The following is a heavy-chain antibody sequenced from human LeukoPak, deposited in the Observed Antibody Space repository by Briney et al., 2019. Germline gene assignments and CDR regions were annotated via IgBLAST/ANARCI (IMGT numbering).Heavy chain of an antibody. CDR3: ARALRSHRTVWYYFDY. Sequence: KPSETLSLTCTVSGGSISSDSYYWGWIRQPAGKGLEWIGLFYSSGNTNYNPSLKSRVTISVDTSKNQFSLKLSSVTAADTAVYFCARALRSHRTVWYYFDYCGQGTLVTVSS. J-gene: IGHJ4*02. CDR2: FYSSGNT. D-gene: IGHD6-19*01. V-gene: IGHV4-61*02. CDR1: GGSISSDSYY.